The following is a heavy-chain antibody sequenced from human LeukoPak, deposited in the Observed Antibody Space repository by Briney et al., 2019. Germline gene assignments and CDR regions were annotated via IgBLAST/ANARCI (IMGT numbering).Heavy chain of an antibody. CDR3: ARHDRNSGRYYDFDY. CDR1: GGSITNYY. J-gene: IGHJ4*02. V-gene: IGHV4-59*08. D-gene: IGHD1-26*01. CDR2: IYCSGST. Sequence: SETLSLTCTVSGGSITNYYWSWIRQPPGKGLEWIGYIYCSGSTEYNPSLKSRVTISVDTSKNQFSLKLTSVTAADSATYYCARHDRNSGRYYDFDYWGQGTLVTVSS.